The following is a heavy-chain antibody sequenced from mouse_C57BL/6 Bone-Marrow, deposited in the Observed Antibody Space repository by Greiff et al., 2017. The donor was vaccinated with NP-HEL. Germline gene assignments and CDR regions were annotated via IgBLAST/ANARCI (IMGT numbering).Heavy chain of an antibody. J-gene: IGHJ4*01. CDR3: ARDGYYGYAMDY. CDR1: GFTFSSYA. Sequence: EVKLQESGGGLVKPGGSLKLSCAASGFTFSSYAMSWVRQTPEKRLEWVATISDGGSYTYYPDNVKGRFTISRDNAKNNLYLQMSHLKSEDTAMYYCARDGYYGYAMDYWGQGTSVTVSS. D-gene: IGHD2-3*01. V-gene: IGHV5-4*01. CDR2: ISDGGSYT.